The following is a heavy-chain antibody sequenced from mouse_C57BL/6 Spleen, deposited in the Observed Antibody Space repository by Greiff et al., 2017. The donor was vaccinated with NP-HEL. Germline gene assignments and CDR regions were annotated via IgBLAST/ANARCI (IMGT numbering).Heavy chain of an antibody. D-gene: IGHD1-1*01. CDR3: VRARFQYYYAMDY. CDR2: IRSKSNNYAT. Sequence: EVMLVESGGGLVQPKGSLKLSCAASGFSFNIYAMNWVRQAPGKGLEWVARIRSKSNNYATYYADSVKDRFTISRDDSESMLYLQMNNLKTEDTAMYYGVRARFQYYYAMDYWGQGTSVTVSS. CDR1: GFSFNIYA. J-gene: IGHJ4*01. V-gene: IGHV10-1*01.